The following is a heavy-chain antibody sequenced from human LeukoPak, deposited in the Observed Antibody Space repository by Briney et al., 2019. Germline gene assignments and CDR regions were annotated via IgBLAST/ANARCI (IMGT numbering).Heavy chain of an antibody. CDR1: GFTFSSYE. J-gene: IGHJ4*02. CDR3: ARWGVGDY. V-gene: IGHV3-48*03. D-gene: IGHD1-26*01. CDR2: ISSSGTI. Sequence: GGSLRLPCAASGFTFSSYEMNWVRQAPGKGLEWVSYISSSGTIYYADSVKGRFTISRDNAKNSLYLQMNSLRAEDTALYYCARWGVGDYWGQGTLVTVSS.